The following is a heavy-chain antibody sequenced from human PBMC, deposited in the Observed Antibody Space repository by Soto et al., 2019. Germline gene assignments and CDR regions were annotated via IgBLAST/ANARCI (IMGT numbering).Heavy chain of an antibody. V-gene: IGHV3-30*04. CDR2: ISYDGSSK. J-gene: IGHJ4*02. Sequence: QVQLVESGGDVVQPGRSMRLSCAASHFSFSSSPMNWVRQAPGKGLEWVATISYDGSSKYYAESVEGRFTVSRDNSKNTLFLQVNSLRVDDTAVYYCAREGDYSNYFDYWGQGTLVTVSS. D-gene: IGHD4-4*01. CDR1: HFSFSSSP. CDR3: AREGDYSNYFDY.